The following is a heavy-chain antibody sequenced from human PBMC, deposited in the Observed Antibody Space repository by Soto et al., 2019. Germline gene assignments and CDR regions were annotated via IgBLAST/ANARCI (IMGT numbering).Heavy chain of an antibody. CDR1: GFTVSSNY. CDR2: IYSGGST. J-gene: IGHJ6*02. CDR3: ARDPPATRHGMDV. Sequence: GGSLRLSCAASGFTVSSNYMSWFRQAPGKGLEWVSVIYSGGSTYYADSVRGRFTISRDNSKNTLYLQMKSLRAEDTAVYYCARDPPATRHGMDVWGQGTTVTVSS. V-gene: IGHV3-53*01.